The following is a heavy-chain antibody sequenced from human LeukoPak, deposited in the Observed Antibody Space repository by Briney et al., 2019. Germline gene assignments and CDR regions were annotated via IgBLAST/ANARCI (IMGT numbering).Heavy chain of an antibody. D-gene: IGHD1-26*01. Sequence: GGTLRLSCAASGFTFSSYGMSWVRQAPGKGLEWVSAISGSGGSTYYADSVKGRFTISRDNSKNTLYLQMNSLRAEDTAVYYCAKDRWELLGGGGYWGQGTLVTVSS. J-gene: IGHJ4*02. CDR1: GFTFSSYG. CDR2: ISGSGGST. CDR3: AKDRWELLGGGGY. V-gene: IGHV3-23*01.